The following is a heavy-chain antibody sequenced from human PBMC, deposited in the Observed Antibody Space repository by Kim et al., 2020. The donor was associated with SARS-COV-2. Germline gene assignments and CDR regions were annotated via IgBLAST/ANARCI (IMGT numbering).Heavy chain of an antibody. V-gene: IGHV1-69*13. CDR2: IIPIFGTA. D-gene: IGHD5-18*01. CDR1: GGTFSSYA. Sequence: SVKVSCKASGGTFSSYAISWVRQAPGQGLEWMGGIIPIFGTANYAQKFQGRVTITADESTSTAYMELSSLRSEDTAVYYCARGGGGRIQLRDGWFDPWGQGTLGTVSS. CDR3: ARGGGGRIQLRDGWFDP. J-gene: IGHJ5*02.